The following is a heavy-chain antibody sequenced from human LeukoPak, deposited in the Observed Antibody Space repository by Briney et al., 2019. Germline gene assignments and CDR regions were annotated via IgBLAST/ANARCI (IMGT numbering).Heavy chain of an antibody. J-gene: IGHJ3*02. CDR1: GGSISSYY. CDR2: IYTSAIISGNT. CDR3: ARDRYYYDSSGYYSAFDT. D-gene: IGHD3-22*01. V-gene: IGHV4-4*07. Sequence: PSETLSLTCTVSGGSISSYYWSWIRQPPGKGLEWIGRIYTSAIISGNTNYNPSLKSRVTMSVDTSKNQFSLRLRSVTAADTAVYYCARDRYYYDSSGYYSAFDTWGQETMVTVSS.